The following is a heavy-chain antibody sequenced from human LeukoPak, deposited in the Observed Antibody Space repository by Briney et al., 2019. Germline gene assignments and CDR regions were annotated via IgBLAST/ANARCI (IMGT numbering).Heavy chain of an antibody. V-gene: IGHV3-23*01. CDR2: IIGNGRDI. Sequence: PGGSLRLSCAASGFSFSIYAMNWVRQAPGKGLEWDSLIIGNGRDIRYADSVKGRFTISRDNSENTLHLQMNSLRAEDTAMYHCARGGRYCTTTNCYIGKWGQGTLVTVSS. CDR3: ARGGRYCTTTNCYIGK. CDR1: GFSFSIYA. J-gene: IGHJ4*02. D-gene: IGHD2-2*02.